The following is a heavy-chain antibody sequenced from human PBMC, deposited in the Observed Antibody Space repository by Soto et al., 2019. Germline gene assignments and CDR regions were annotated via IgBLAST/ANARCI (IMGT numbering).Heavy chain of an antibody. CDR3: TRGANYYDSSGHSNFDY. D-gene: IGHD3-22*01. V-gene: IGHV3-73*01. Sequence: GGSLRLSCAASGFTFSGSAMHWVRQASGKGLEWVGRIRSKANSYATAYAASVKGRFTISRDGSKNTAYLQMNSLKTEDTAVYYCTRGANYYDSSGHSNFDYWGQGTLVTVSS. J-gene: IGHJ4*02. CDR1: GFTFSGSA. CDR2: IRSKANSYAT.